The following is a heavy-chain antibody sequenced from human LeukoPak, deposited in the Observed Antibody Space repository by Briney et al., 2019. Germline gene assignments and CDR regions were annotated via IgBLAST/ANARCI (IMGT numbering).Heavy chain of an antibody. CDR1: GFTFSDYA. CDR3: AKDQATTFSSYYFDY. D-gene: IGHD2/OR15-2a*01. V-gene: IGHV3-64*01. CDR2: ISSNGRSI. Sequence: GGSLRLSCAASGFTFSDYAMHWVRQSPGKELEYVSAISSNGRSIHYANSVEGRFTISRDNSQNTLYLQMNSLRAEDTAVYYCAKDQATTFSSYYFDYWGQGTLVTVSS. J-gene: IGHJ4*02.